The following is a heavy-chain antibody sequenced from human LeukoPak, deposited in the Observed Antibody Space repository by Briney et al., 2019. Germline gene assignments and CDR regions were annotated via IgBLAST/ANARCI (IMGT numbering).Heavy chain of an antibody. J-gene: IGHJ3*02. CDR1: GYTFTSYY. V-gene: IGHV1-46*01. CDR2: INPSGGST. Sequence: ASVKVSCKASGYTFTSYYIHWVRQAPGQGLEWMGIINPSGGSTSYAQKFQGRVTMTRDTSTSTVYMELSSLRSEDTAVYYCARAYYYTSGTYYPPPDIWGQGTMVTVSS. D-gene: IGHD3-10*01. CDR3: ARAYYYTSGTYYPPPDI.